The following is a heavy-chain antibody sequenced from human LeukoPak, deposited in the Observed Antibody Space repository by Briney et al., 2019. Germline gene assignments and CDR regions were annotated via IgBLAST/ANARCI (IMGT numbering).Heavy chain of an antibody. CDR2: IYYSGST. J-gene: IGHJ4*02. V-gene: IGHV4-59*01. CDR3: ARGAGNFDY. D-gene: IGHD6-19*01. Sequence: PSETLSLTCTVSGGSISSYFWSWIRRPPGKGLEWIGYIYYSGSTNYNPSLKSRVTISVDTSKNQFSLRLSSVTAADTAVYYCARGAGNFDYWGQGTLVTVPS. CDR1: GGSISSYF.